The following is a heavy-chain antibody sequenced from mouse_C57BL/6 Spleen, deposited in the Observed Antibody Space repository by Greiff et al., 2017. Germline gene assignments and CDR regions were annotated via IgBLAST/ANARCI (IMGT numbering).Heavy chain of an antibody. CDR3: VSGYYGSSWYDDV. CDR1: GFSFNTYA. J-gene: IGHJ1*03. D-gene: IGHD1-1*01. CDR2: IRSKSNNYAT. V-gene: IGHV10-1*01. Sequence: EVHLVESGGGLVQPKGSLTLSCAVSGFSFNTYAMNCVRQASGRGLVWVARIRSKSNNYATYYADSVQDSFTISRDGSESMLDLQMNNLKPKDTAMYYGVSGYYGSSWYDDVWGTGTTVTVSS.